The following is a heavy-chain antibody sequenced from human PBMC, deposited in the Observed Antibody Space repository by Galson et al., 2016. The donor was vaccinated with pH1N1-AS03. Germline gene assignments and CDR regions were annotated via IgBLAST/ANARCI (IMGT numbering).Heavy chain of an antibody. D-gene: IGHD2-15*01. V-gene: IGHV1-2*02. CDR2: INPNSGGT. CDR1: GYVFSDYY. Sequence: SVKVSCKASGYVFSDYYIHWVRQAPGQGLEWMGWINPNSGGTLYAPKFQGRVTITRDTSIRTAFMEVTWLTSDDTAVYYCARPLTSGFCSSGGLGCYGINPYYFDHWGQGTLVTVSS. CDR3: ARPLTSGFCSSGGLGCYGINPYYFDH. J-gene: IGHJ4*02.